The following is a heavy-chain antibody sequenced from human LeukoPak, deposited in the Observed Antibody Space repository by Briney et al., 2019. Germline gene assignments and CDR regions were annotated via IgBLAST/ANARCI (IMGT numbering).Heavy chain of an antibody. CDR3: ARDTVVTGFQYYYMDV. CDR1: GFTFSSYS. V-gene: IGHV3-21*01. CDR2: ISSSSSYI. Sequence: GGSLRLSCAASGFTFSSYSMNWVRQAPGEGLEWVSSISSSSSYIYYADSVKGRFTISRDNAKNSLYLQMNSLRAEDTAVYYCARDTVVTGFQYYYMDVWGKGTTVTISS. J-gene: IGHJ6*03. D-gene: IGHD3-9*01.